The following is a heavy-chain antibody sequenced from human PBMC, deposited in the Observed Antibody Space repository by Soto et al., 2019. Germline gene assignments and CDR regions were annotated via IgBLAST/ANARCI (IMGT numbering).Heavy chain of an antibody. CDR1: GFTFSDHY. CDR2: SRDKGNSYST. D-gene: IGHD1-7*01. Sequence: EVQLVESGGDLVQPGGSLRLSCAASGFTFSDHYIDWVRQAPGKGLEWVGRSRDKGNSYSTDYAASVKGRSTISRDASKNSLYLQMNSLKTEDTALYYCARSITGTTSFDYWGQGTLVTVSS. CDR3: ARSITGTTSFDY. J-gene: IGHJ4*02. V-gene: IGHV3-72*01.